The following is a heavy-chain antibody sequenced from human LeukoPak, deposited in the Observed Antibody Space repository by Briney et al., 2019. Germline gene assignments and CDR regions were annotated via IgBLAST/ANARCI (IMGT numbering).Heavy chain of an antibody. CDR1: GYTFICYY. Sequence: ASVKVSCKASGYTFICYYMHWVRQAPGQGLEWMGWINPNSGDTNYAQKFQGRVSMTRDTSISTAYMELSRLRSDDTSVYYCARTLPNYYYGMDVWGQGTTVTVSS. D-gene: IGHD1-26*01. J-gene: IGHJ6*02. CDR2: INPNSGDT. CDR3: ARTLPNYYYGMDV. V-gene: IGHV1-2*02.